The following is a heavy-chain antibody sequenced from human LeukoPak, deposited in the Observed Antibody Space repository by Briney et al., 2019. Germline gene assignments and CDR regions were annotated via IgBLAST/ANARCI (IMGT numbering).Heavy chain of an antibody. CDR2: INPNSGGT. J-gene: IGHJ5*02. CDR3: AREGIAVAGSRWFDP. V-gene: IGHV1-2*02. CDR1: GYTFTGYY. Sequence: ASVKVSCKASGYTFTGYYMHWVRQAPGQGREWRGWINPNSGGTNYAQKFQGRVTMTRDTPISTAYMELSRLRSDDTAVYYCAREGIAVAGSRWFDPWGQGTLVTVSS. D-gene: IGHD6-19*01.